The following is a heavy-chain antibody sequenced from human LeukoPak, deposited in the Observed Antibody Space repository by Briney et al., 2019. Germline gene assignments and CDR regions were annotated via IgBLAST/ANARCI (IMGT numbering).Heavy chain of an antibody. V-gene: IGHV4-59*08. J-gene: IGHJ3*02. CDR3: ARWPSPHLPRNAFDI. CDR1: GGSISSYY. CDR2: IYYSGST. Sequence: PSETLSLTCTVSGGSISSYYWSWIRQPPGKGLEWIGYIYYSGSTNYNPSLKSRVTISVDTSKNQFSLKLSSVTAADTAVYYCARWPSPHLPRNAFDIWGQGTMVTVSS.